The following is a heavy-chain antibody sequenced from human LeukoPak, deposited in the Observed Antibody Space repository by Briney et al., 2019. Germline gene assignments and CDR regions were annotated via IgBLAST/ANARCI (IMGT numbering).Heavy chain of an antibody. J-gene: IGHJ6*03. D-gene: IGHD3-10*01. CDR1: GGSISSGGYY. V-gene: IGHV4-30-2*01. CDR3: ARVQSPSTRTYYYYYMDV. CDR2: IYHSGST. Sequence: PSETLSLTCTVSGGSISSGGYYWSWIRQPPGKGLEWIGYIYHSGSTYYNPSLKSRVTISVDRSKNQFSLKLSSVTAADTAVYYCARVQSPSTRTYYYYYMDVWGKGTTVTVSS.